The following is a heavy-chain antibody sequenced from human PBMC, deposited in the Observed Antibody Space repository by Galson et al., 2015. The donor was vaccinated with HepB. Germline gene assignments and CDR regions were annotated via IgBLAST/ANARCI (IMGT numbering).Heavy chain of an antibody. CDR2: ISAGGGSK. D-gene: IGHD2-21*01. V-gene: IGHV3-23*01. CDR3: ARAKYQMSLWGY. Sequence: SLRLSCAASGFSFSSHAMTWVRQAPGKGLEWVSAISAGGGSKFYADSVKGRFTISRDNSKNTLYLQMNSLRNEETAVYYCARAKYQMSLWGYWGQGTLVTVSS. J-gene: IGHJ4*02. CDR1: GFSFSSHA.